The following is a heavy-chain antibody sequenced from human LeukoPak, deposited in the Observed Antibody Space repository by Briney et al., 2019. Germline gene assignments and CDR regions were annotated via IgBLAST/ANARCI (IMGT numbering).Heavy chain of an antibody. V-gene: IGHV3-72*01. CDR3: ARVIGKELFHDY. CDR2: IRNKANSYTT. J-gene: IGHJ4*02. D-gene: IGHD2-21*01. CDR1: GFTFKNYG. Sequence: GGSLRLSCAASGFTFKNYGMSWVRQAPGKGLERVGRIRNKANSYTTEYAASVKGRFTISRDDSKNSLYLQMNSLKTEDTAVYYCARVIGKELFHDYWGQGTLVTVSS.